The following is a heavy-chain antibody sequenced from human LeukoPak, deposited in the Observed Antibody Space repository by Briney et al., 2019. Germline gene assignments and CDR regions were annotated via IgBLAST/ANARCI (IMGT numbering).Heavy chain of an antibody. V-gene: IGHV3-21*01. CDR3: ARDESGGYSSSLFYYYYYMDV. Sequence: GGSLRLSCAASGFTFSSYWMSWVRQAPGKGLEWVSSISSSSSYIYYADSVKGRFTISRDNAKNSLYLQMNSLRAEDTAVYYCARDESGGYSSSLFYYYYYMDVWGKGTTVTVSS. D-gene: IGHD6-6*01. J-gene: IGHJ6*03. CDR2: ISSSSSYI. CDR1: GFTFSSYW.